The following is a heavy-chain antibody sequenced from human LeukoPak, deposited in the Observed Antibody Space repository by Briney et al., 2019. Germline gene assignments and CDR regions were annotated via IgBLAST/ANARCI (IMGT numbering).Heavy chain of an antibody. CDR2: IYTIGST. J-gene: IGHJ6*04. CDR1: GGSISSGSYY. Sequence: PSQTLSLTCTVSGGSISSGSYYWTWIRQPAGKGLEWIGRIYTIGSTNYNPSLKSRVTISVDTSKNHFSLKLSSVTAADTAVYYCATTYGSGSYYNVDVWGKGTTVTVSS. D-gene: IGHD3-10*01. CDR3: ATTYGSGSYYNVDV. V-gene: IGHV4-61*02.